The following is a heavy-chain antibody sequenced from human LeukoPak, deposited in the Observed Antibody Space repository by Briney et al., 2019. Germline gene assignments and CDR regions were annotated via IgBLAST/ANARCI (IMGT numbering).Heavy chain of an antibody. V-gene: IGHV3-30*03. CDR1: GFTFSSYG. Sequence: PGRSLRLSCAASGFTFSSYGMHWVRQAPGKGLEWVAVISYDGSNKYYADSVRGRFTMSRDNAKNSLYLQMNSLRAEDTAVYYCARVLEAASFDYWGQGTPVTVSS. J-gene: IGHJ4*02. CDR3: ARVLEAASFDY. CDR2: ISYDGSNK. D-gene: IGHD6-13*01.